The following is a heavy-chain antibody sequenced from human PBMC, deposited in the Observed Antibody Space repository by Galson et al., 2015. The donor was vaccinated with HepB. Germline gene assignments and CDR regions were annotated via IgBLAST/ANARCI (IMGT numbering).Heavy chain of an antibody. CDR2: TYYRSKWYY. D-gene: IGHD7-27*01. J-gene: IGHJ4*02. Sequence: CAISGDIVSSYSVAWNWIRQSPSRGLEWLGRTYYRSKWYYDYAVSVKSRIIITSDTSRNQLSLQLNSVTPEDTAVYYCTREDWGSGFWWGQGTLVTVSS. V-gene: IGHV6-1*01. CDR1: GDIVSSYSVA. CDR3: TREDWGSGFW.